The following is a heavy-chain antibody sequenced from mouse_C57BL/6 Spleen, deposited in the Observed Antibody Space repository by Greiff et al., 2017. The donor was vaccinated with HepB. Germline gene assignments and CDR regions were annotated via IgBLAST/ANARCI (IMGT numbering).Heavy chain of an antibody. CDR2: IYTGDGDT. CDR1: GYAFSSSW. D-gene: IGHD1-1*02. J-gene: IGHJ3*01. Sequence: QVQLQQSGPELVKPGASVKISCKASGYAFSSSWMNWVKQRPGKGLEWIGRIYTGDGDTNYNGKFKCKATLTADKASSTAYMQLSSLTSEDSAVYFCARSGKTSPGAWFAYWGQGTLVTVSA. V-gene: IGHV1-82*01. CDR3: ARSGKTSPGAWFAY.